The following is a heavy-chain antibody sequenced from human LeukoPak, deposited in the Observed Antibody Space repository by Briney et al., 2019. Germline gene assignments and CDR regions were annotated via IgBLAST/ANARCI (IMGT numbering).Heavy chain of an antibody. CDR1: GFTFSSYA. Sequence: GGSLRLSCAASGFTFSSYAMSWVRQAPGKGLEWVSSMSGSGGSTYYADSVKGRFTISRDDSKNTLYLQMNSLRAEDTALYYCAKGPLYSSSWYYFDYWGQGALVTVSS. CDR3: AKGPLYSSSWYYFDY. D-gene: IGHD6-13*01. CDR2: MSGSGGST. V-gene: IGHV3-23*01. J-gene: IGHJ4*02.